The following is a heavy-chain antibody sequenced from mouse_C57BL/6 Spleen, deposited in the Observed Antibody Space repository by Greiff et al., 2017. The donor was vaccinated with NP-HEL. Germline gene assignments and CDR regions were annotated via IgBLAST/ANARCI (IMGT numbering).Heavy chain of an antibody. J-gene: IGHJ4*01. CDR3: ARIEIPTTGYYAMDY. D-gene: IGHD1-1*01. CDR1: GYTFTDYY. CDR2: IYPGSGNT. Sequence: QVQLQQSGAELVRPGASVKLSCKASGYTFTDYYINWVKQRPGQGLEWIARIYPGSGNTYYNEKFKGKATLTAEKSSSTAYMQLSSLTSEGSAVEFCARIEIPTTGYYAMDYWGQGTSVTVSS. V-gene: IGHV1-76*01.